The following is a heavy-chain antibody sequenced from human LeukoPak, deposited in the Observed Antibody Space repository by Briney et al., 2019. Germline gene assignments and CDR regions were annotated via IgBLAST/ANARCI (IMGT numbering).Heavy chain of an antibody. CDR1: GFTVSSNY. J-gene: IGHJ4*02. CDR3: TRVGYIDEGIDY. CDR2: IYSGGST. V-gene: IGHV3-53*01. Sequence: GGSLRLSCAASGFTVSSNYMSWVRQAPGKGLEWVSVIYSGGSTYYADSVKGRFTISRDNAKNSLYLQMNSLRAEDTAIYYCTRVGYIDEGIDYWGQGTLVTVSS. D-gene: IGHD5-24*01.